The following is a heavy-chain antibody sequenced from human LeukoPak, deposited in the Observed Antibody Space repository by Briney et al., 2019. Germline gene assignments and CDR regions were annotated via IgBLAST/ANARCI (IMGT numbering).Heavy chain of an antibody. CDR3: ATGVLSGSSIDY. CDR1: GYTLTELS. J-gene: IGHJ4*02. CDR2: FDTEDGET. V-gene: IGHV1-24*01. Sequence: ASVKVSCKVSGYTLTELSMHWVRQAPGKGLEWMGGFDTEDGETIHAQKFQGRVTMTEDTSTDTAYMELSSLRSEDTAVYYCATGVLSGSSIDYWGQGTLVTVSS. D-gene: IGHD1-26*01.